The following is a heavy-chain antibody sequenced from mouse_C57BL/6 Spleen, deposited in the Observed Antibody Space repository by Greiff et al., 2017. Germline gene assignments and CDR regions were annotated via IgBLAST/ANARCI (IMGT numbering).Heavy chain of an antibody. D-gene: IGHD3-2*02. V-gene: IGHV1-69*01. J-gene: IGHJ3*01. Sequence: QVHVKQPGAELVMPGASVKLSCKASGYTFTSYWMPWVKQRPGQGLEWIGEIDPSDSYTNYNQKFKGKSTLTVDKSSSTAYMQLSSLTSEESAVYYCARSETTQAGFAYWGQGTLVTVSA. CDR1: GYTFTSYW. CDR3: ARSETTQAGFAY. CDR2: IDPSDSYT.